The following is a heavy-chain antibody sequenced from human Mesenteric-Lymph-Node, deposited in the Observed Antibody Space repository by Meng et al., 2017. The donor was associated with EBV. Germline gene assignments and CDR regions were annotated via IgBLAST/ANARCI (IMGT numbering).Heavy chain of an antibody. CDR2: IYSSGIT. D-gene: IGHD3-10*01. Sequence: VQLVGSGGGLIQPGGSLRLSCAASGLTVRSNYMSWVRQAPGKGLEWVSVIYSSGITYYADSVRGRFTTSRDNSRSTLYLQLNSLRVEDTAVYYCARDSDYYGSGSAVDYWGQGILVTVSS. CDR1: GLTVRSNY. J-gene: IGHJ4*02. CDR3: ARDSDYYGSGSAVDY. V-gene: IGHV3-53*01.